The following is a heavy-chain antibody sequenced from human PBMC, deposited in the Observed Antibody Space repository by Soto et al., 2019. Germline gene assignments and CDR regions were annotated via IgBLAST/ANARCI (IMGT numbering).Heavy chain of an antibody. Sequence: PGGSLRLSGAASGFSFSSYSMNGGRQAPGKGLEWVSSISSSSSYIYYADSVKGRFTISRDNAKNSLYLQMNSLRAEDTAVYYCASSPDDTWFDPSGQGTLVTVSS. V-gene: IGHV3-21*01. CDR3: ASSPDDTWFDP. J-gene: IGHJ5*02. CDR1: GFSFSSYS. CDR2: ISSSSSYI. D-gene: IGHD3-22*01.